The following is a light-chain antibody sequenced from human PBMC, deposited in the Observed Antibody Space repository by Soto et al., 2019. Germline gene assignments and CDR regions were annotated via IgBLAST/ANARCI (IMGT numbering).Light chain of an antibody. CDR2: RNY. V-gene: IGLV1-44*01. Sequence: QSVLTQPPSASGTPGQRVTIYCSGSSSNIGSNAVNWYQQLPGTAPKLLIYRNYQPPSGVPDLFSCSKAGTSASLAISVLQSEDEADYYCAAWDDSLNGRVVFGGGTKLTVL. J-gene: IGLJ2*01. CDR3: AAWDDSLNGRVV. CDR1: SSNIGSNA.